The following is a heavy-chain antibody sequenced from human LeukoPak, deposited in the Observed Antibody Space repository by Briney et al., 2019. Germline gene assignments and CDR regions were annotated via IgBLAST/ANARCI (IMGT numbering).Heavy chain of an antibody. Sequence: PGGSLRLSCAASGFTFNNYAMTWVRRAPGKGLEWVSTISGSVINTYYTDSVKGRFTISRDNSKDTLYLQMNSLRAEDTAVYYCARNSGSYVSYYFDFWGQGTLVTVSS. CDR2: ISGSVINT. D-gene: IGHD1-26*01. J-gene: IGHJ4*02. CDR3: ARNSGSYVSYYFDF. CDR1: GFTFNNYA. V-gene: IGHV3-23*01.